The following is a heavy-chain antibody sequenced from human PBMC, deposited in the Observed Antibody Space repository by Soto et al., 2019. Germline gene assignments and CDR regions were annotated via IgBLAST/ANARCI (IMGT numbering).Heavy chain of an antibody. CDR2: ISGSGGST. D-gene: IGHD3-9*01. Sequence: PGGSLRLSCAASGFTFSSYAMSGVRQTPGKGLEWVSAISGSGGSTYYADSVKGRFTISRDNSKNTLYLQMNSLRAEDTAVYYCAKGATTYYDILTGPYYYYGMDVWGQGTPVTVSS. CDR3: AKGATTYYDILTGPYYYYGMDV. J-gene: IGHJ6*02. CDR1: GFTFSSYA. V-gene: IGHV3-23*01.